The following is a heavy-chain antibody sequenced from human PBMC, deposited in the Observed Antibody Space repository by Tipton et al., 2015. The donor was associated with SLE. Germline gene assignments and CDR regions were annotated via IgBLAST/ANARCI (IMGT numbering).Heavy chain of an antibody. CDR3: ASLGMDYYFDL. V-gene: IGHV4-39*01. CDR2: IYYSGST. Sequence: TLSLTCTVSGGSIISSTYYWGWIRQPPGKGLEWIGHIYYSGSTYYNPSLKSRITISVDTSKNQFSLRLSSATAADTALYYCASLGMDYYFDLWGRGTLVTVSS. J-gene: IGHJ2*01. D-gene: IGHD7-27*01. CDR1: GGSIISSTYY.